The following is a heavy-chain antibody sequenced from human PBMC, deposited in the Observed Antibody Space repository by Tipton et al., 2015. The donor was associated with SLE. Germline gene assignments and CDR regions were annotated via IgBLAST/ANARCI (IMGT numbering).Heavy chain of an antibody. V-gene: IGHV4-59*01. J-gene: IGHJ3*02. CDR2: NYYSGST. CDR1: GGSISSYY. Sequence: PGLVKPSENLSLTCAVYGGSISSYYWSWIRQPPGKGLEWIGYNYYSGSTNYNPSLKSRVTISVDTSKNQFSLKLSSVTAADTAVYYCAREPRPRGALKGAFDSWGQGTMVTVSS. CDR3: AREPRPRGALKGAFDS.